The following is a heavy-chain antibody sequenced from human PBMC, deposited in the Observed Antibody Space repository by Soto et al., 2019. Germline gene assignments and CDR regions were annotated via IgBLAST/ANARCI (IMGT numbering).Heavy chain of an antibody. Sequence: ASVKVSCKASGYTFTSYYMHWVRQAPGQGLEWMGIINPSGGSTSYAQKFQGRVTMTRDTSTSTVYMELRSLISEDAAVYYCARGHEYGGNSDAFDIWGQGTVVTVSS. J-gene: IGHJ3*02. D-gene: IGHD4-17*01. CDR2: INPSGGST. CDR3: ARGHEYGGNSDAFDI. CDR1: GYTFTSYY. V-gene: IGHV1-46*01.